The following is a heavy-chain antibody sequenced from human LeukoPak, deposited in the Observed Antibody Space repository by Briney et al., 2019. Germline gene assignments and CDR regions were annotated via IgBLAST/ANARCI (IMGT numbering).Heavy chain of an antibody. J-gene: IGHJ4*02. V-gene: IGHV3-30-3*01. Sequence: GRSLRLSCAASGLTFSSYAMHCVRQAPGKGLEWVAVISYDGSNTYCADSVKGRLTISIDNSKSTLYLQMNSLRAEDTAVYYCARGSDFDYWGQGTLVTVSS. D-gene: IGHD3-10*01. CDR1: GLTFSSYA. CDR3: ARGSDFDY. CDR2: ISYDGSNT.